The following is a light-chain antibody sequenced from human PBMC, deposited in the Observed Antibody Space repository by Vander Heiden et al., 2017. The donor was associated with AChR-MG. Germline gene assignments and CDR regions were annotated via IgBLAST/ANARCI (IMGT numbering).Light chain of an antibody. CDR2: DAS. V-gene: IGKV3-11*01. CDR3: QQRSNWPLT. Sequence: EIVLTQSPATLSLCPGGRATHSCRASQSISSYLAWYQQKPGQAPRLLIYDASNRATGIPARFSGSGSGTDFTLTISSLEPEDFAVYYCQQRSNWPLTFGQGTKVEIK. J-gene: IGKJ1*01. CDR1: QSISSY.